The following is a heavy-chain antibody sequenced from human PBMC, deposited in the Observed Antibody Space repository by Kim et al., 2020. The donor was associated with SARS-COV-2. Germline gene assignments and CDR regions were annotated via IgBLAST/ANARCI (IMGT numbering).Heavy chain of an antibody. CDR1: GYSFTSYW. J-gene: IGHJ6*02. CDR2: IYPGDSDT. CDR3: ARQGDYQYSSSWGYYYYGMDV. D-gene: IGHD6-13*01. Sequence: GESLKISCKGSGYSFTSYWIGWVRQMPGKGLEWMGIIYPGDSDTRYSPSFQGQVTISADKSISTAYLQWSSLKASDTAMYYCARQGDYQYSSSWGYYYYGMDVWGQGTTVTVSS. V-gene: IGHV5-51*01.